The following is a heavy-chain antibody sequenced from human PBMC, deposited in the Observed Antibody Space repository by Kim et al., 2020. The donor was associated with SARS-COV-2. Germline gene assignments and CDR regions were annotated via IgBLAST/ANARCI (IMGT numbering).Heavy chain of an antibody. J-gene: IGHJ6*02. CDR2: ISGDSRHT. D-gene: IGHD2-15*01. CDR1: GFSLSTDS. V-gene: IGHV3-21*01. CDR3: ARGPLQGGMDV. Sequence: GGSLRLSCAASGFSLSTDSMHWVRQARGKGLEWVSSISGDSRHTYYADSVKGRLTISRDNAKNTLYLQMNGLGVEDTAVYYCARGPLQGGMDVWGQGTKVTVSS.